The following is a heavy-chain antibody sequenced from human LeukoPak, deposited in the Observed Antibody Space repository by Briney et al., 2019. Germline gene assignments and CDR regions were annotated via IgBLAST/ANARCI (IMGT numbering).Heavy chain of an antibody. Sequence: SETLSLTCAVYVGSFSGYYWSWIRQPPGRRLEWIGGINHSGSTNYNPTLKSRVTITVETSKNQFSPKLSSVTAEYTAVYYCASIVGATTSLHYYYYYIDVWGKGTTVTVSS. V-gene: IGHV4-34*01. CDR2: INHSGST. J-gene: IGHJ6*03. D-gene: IGHD1-26*01. CDR3: ASIVGATTSLHYYYYYIDV. CDR1: VGSFSGYY.